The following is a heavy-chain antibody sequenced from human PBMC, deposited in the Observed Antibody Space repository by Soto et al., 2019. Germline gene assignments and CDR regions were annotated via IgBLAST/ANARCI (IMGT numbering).Heavy chain of an antibody. CDR3: ARQNPYSSGSYYFDF. J-gene: IGHJ4*02. Sequence: SETRCNTCTGAAVYPIFGCYYWSYIRQQPGKGLEWIGYIYYNGSPYYNPSLKSRVTISVDPSKNRFSLNLNSVTAADTAVYYCARQNPYSSGSYYFDFWGQGALVTVSS. CDR2: IYYNGSP. V-gene: IGHV4-31*03. D-gene: IGHD6-19*01. CDR1: AVYPIFGCYY.